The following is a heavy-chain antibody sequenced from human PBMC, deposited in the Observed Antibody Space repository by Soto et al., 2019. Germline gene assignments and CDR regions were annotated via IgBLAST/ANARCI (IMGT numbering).Heavy chain of an antibody. J-gene: IGHJ4*02. CDR1: GFTFSSYA. CDR2: ISGSGGST. V-gene: IGHV3-23*01. D-gene: IGHD5-12*01. Sequence: EVQLLESGGGLVQPGGSLRLSCAASGFTFSSYAMSWVRQAPGKGLEWVSAISGSGGSTYYADSVKGRFTISRDNSKNTLYLQMKSLRAEDTAVYYCAKFFRMATKLFDYWGQGTLVTVSS. CDR3: AKFFRMATKLFDY.